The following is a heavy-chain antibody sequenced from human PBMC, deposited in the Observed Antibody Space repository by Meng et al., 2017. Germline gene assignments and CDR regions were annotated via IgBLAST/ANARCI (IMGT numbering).Heavy chain of an antibody. CDR3: AREGPCGGDCSGFDY. J-gene: IGHJ4*02. CDR1: GGTFSSYA. D-gene: IGHD2-21*02. V-gene: IGHV1-69*13. CDR2: IIPILGTA. Sequence: QVQLVQAGAEVKKPGASVKVSCKASGGTFSSYAISWVRQAPGQGLEWMGGIIPILGTANYAQKFQGRVTITADESTSTAYMELSSLRSEDTAVYYCAREGPCGGDCSGFDYWGQGTLVTVSS.